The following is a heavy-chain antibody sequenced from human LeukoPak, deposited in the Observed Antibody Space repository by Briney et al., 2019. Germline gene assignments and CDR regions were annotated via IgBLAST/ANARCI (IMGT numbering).Heavy chain of an antibody. CDR1: GGSISSGDYY. J-gene: IGHJ4*02. V-gene: IGHV4-39*07. CDR3: ARDASYYYDSSLDN. D-gene: IGHD3-22*01. Sequence: SQTLSLTCTVSGGSISSGDYYWGWIRQPPGRGLEWIGSMYYSGSTYYNPSLKSRVTISVDTSKNQFSLRLSSVTAADTAVYYCARDASYYYDSSLDNWGQGTLVTVSS. CDR2: MYYSGST.